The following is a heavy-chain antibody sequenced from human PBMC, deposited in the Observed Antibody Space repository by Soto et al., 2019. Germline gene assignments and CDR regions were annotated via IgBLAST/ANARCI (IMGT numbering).Heavy chain of an antibody. CDR1: GGSITSDDNW. CDR3: VSSSWYSLDY. CDR2: IYHSGST. J-gene: IGHJ4*02. Sequence: SETLSLTCAVSGGSITSDDNWWSWVRQPPGKGLEWIGEIYHSGSTNYNPSLNSRVTISVDKSKNQFSLRLTSVTAADTAVYYCVSSSWYSLDYWGQGTRVTVSS. D-gene: IGHD6-13*01. V-gene: IGHV4-4*02.